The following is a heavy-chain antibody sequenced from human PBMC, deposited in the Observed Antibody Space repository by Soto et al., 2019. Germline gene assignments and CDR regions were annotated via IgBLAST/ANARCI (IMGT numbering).Heavy chain of an antibody. J-gene: IGHJ4*02. CDR1: GFTFSSYA. CDR2: ISYDGSNK. Sequence: GGSLRLSCAASGFTFSSYAMHWVRQAPGKGLEWVAVISYDGSNKYYADSVKGRFTISRDNSKNTLYLQMNSLRAEDTAVYYCARDYERPPKDYFDYWGQGTLVTAPQ. CDR3: ARDYERPPKDYFDY. D-gene: IGHD3-3*01. V-gene: IGHV3-30-3*01.